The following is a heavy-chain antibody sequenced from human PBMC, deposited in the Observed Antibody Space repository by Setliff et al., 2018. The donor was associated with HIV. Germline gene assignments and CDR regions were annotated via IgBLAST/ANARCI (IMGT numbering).Heavy chain of an antibody. CDR1: GFTFSTSG. V-gene: IGHV3-48*01. Sequence: PGGSLRLSCAASGFTFSTSGMNWVRQAPGKGLEWFSNIWTSSRISYGASVKGRFTISRDNSKNTLYLQINSLRAEDTAVYYCAKDARWNYVGFDYWGQGTLVTVSS. CDR2: IWTSSRI. J-gene: IGHJ4*02. D-gene: IGHD1-7*01. CDR3: AKDARWNYVGFDY.